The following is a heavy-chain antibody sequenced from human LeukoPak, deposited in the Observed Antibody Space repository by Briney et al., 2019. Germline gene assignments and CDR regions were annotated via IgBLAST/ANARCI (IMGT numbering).Heavy chain of an antibody. Sequence: SETLSLTCAVYGGSFSGYYRSWIRQPPGKGLEWIGEINHSGSTNYNPSLKSRVTISVDTSKNQFPLKLSSVTAADTAVYYCAAEDSSTSSMDVWGKGTTVTVSS. V-gene: IGHV4-34*01. CDR1: GGSFSGYY. D-gene: IGHD2-2*01. J-gene: IGHJ6*04. CDR2: INHSGST. CDR3: AAEDSSTSSMDV.